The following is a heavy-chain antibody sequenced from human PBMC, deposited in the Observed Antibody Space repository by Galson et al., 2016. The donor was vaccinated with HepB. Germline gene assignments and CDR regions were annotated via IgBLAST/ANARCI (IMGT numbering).Heavy chain of an antibody. CDR1: GFTFSSYG. Sequence: SLRLSCAASGFTFSSYGMHWVRQAPGKGLEWVAFVWYDGSNIIYGDSAKGRFTISRDNSKNTLYLQMNSLRAEDTAVYYCAKEYQWLAFDYWGQGTLVTVSS. V-gene: IGHV3-33*06. J-gene: IGHJ4*02. CDR3: AKEYQWLAFDY. D-gene: IGHD6-19*01. CDR2: VWYDGSNI.